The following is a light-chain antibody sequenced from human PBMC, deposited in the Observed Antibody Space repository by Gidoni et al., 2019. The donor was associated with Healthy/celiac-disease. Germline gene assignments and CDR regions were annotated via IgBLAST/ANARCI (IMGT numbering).Light chain of an antibody. CDR2: DAS. J-gene: IGKJ2*01. Sequence: DIQMPQSPSLLSASVGDRVTITRQDSQDIIHYLNWYQQKPGKAPKLLIYDASNLETGVPSRFSGSGSGTDFSFTISSLQPEDMATYYCQQFENLPYTFGQGTKLEIK. CDR1: QDIIHY. CDR3: QQFENLPYT. V-gene: IGKV1-33*01.